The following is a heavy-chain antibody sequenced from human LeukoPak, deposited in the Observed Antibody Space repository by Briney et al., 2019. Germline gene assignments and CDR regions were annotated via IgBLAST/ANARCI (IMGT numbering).Heavy chain of an antibody. CDR2: IIPIFGTA. CDR3: ARVWGGGYYQGEYFQH. J-gene: IGHJ1*01. D-gene: IGHD3-22*01. V-gene: IGHV1-69*13. CDR1: GGTFSSYA. Sequence: SVKVSCKASGGTFSSYAISWVRQAPGQGLEWMGGIIPIFGTANYAQKFQGRVTITADESTSTAYMELSSLRSEDTAVYYCARVWGGGYYQGEYFQHWGQGTLVTVSS.